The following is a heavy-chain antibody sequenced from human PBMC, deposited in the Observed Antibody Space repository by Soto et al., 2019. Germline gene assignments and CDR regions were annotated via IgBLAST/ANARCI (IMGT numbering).Heavy chain of an antibody. V-gene: IGHV4-34*01. CDR1: GGSFSGYY. J-gene: IGHJ5*02. CDR2: INHSGST. D-gene: IGHD6-13*01. CDR3: ARGGGTRIAAAGNWFDP. Sequence: SETLSLTCAVYGGSFSGYYWSWIRQPPGKGLEWIGEINHSGSTNYNPSLRSRVTISVDTSKNQFSLKLSSVTAADTAVYYCARGGGTRIAAAGNWFDPWGQGTLVTVSS.